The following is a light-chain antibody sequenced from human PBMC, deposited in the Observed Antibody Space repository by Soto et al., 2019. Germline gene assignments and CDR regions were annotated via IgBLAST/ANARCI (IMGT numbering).Light chain of an antibody. V-gene: IGKV3-15*01. CDR3: QQYNDWPPLT. J-gene: IGKJ4*01. Sequence: ETVMTQSPATLSVSPGERATLXCXXSQSVSSNLAWYQQKPGQAPRLLIYGASTRATGIPARFSGSGSGTEFTLTISSLQSEDFAVYYCQQYNDWPPLTFGGGTKVDIK. CDR2: GAS. CDR1: QSVSSN.